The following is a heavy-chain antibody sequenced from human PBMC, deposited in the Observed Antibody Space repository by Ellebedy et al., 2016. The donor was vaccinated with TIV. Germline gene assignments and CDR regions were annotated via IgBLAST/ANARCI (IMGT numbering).Heavy chain of an antibody. Sequence: GESLKISCAASGFTFSSYSMNWVRQAPGKGLEWVSYISSSSSTIYYADSVKGRFTISRDNAKNSLYLQMNSLRAEDTAVYYCVRDLPSGRSWKIIVNVDYWGLGTLVT. D-gene: IGHD2-15*01. V-gene: IGHV3-48*01. J-gene: IGHJ4*02. CDR2: ISSSSSTI. CDR3: VRDLPSGRSWKIIVNVDY. CDR1: GFTFSSYS.